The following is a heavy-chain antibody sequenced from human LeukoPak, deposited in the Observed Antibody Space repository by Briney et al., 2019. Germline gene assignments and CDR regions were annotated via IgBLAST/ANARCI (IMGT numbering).Heavy chain of an antibody. CDR3: ARGGLSFVAIFGFDY. CDR2: ISAYNGNT. D-gene: IGHD3-3*01. J-gene: IGHJ4*02. Sequence: ASVKVSCKASGYAFTSYGISWVRQAPGQGLEWMGWISAYNGNTNYAQKLQGRVTMTTDTSTSTAYMELRGLRSDDTAVYYCARGGLSFVAIFGFDYWGQGTLVTVSS. CDR1: GYAFTSYG. V-gene: IGHV1-18*01.